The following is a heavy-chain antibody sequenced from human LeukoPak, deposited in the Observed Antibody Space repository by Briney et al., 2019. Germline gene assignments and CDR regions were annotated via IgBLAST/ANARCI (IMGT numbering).Heavy chain of an antibody. CDR1: GGSFSGYC. Sequence: SETLSLTCAVYGGSFSGYCWSWIRQPPGKGLEWIGEINHSGSTNYNPSLKSRVTISVDTSKNQFSLYLSSVTAADTAVYYCARWVNMVRGVIITDPLFDYWGQGTLVTVSS. CDR2: INHSGST. J-gene: IGHJ4*02. V-gene: IGHV4-34*01. D-gene: IGHD3-10*01. CDR3: ARWVNMVRGVIITDPLFDY.